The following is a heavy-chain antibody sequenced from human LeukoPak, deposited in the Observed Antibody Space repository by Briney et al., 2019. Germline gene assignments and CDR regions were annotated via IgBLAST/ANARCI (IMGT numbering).Heavy chain of an antibody. CDR3: ARSITIFGVVD. CDR1: GGSISSYY. V-gene: IGHV4-4*07. J-gene: IGHJ4*02. Sequence: SETLSLTCTVSGGSISSYYWTWIRQPAGKGLEWIGRIYTSGSTNFNSSLKSRVTMSVDTSKNQFSLKLSSVTAADTAVYYCARSITIFGVVDWGQGTLVTVSS. CDR2: IYTSGST. D-gene: IGHD3-3*01.